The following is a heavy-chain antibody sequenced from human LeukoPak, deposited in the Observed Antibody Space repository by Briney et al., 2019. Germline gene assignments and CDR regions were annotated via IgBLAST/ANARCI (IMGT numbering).Heavy chain of an antibody. D-gene: IGHD1-26*01. CDR3: ARDKIVGATHFDS. CDR2: MSQDGGEI. J-gene: IGHJ4*02. Sequence: GGSLRLSCAASGFTFSSYWMSWVRQAPGKGLEWVANMSQDGGEIYYVDSVKGRFTISRDNAKNSLHLEMNSLRAEDTAVYYCARDKIVGATHFDSWGQGTLVTVSS. V-gene: IGHV3-7*01. CDR1: GFTFSSYW.